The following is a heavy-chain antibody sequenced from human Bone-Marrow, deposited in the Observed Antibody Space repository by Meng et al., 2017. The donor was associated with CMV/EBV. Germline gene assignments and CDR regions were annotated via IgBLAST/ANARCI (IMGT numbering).Heavy chain of an antibody. D-gene: IGHD1-1*01. Sequence: SETLSLTCTISRASISSFYWSWIGQAPGKGLQWIGYVSDSGSAKYNPSLESRGTISRDRSRNQFYLNLNSVTAADTAMYFCARGTGTTQHYFDYWGQGMLVTVSS. J-gene: IGHJ4*02. CDR3: ARGTGTTQHYFDY. CDR1: RASISSFY. V-gene: IGHV4-59*01. CDR2: VSDSGSA.